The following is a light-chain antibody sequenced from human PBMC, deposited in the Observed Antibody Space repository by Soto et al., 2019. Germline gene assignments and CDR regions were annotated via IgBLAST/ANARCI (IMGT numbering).Light chain of an antibody. Sequence: DIVMTQSPDSLAVSLGERATINCKSSQSVLYSSNNKNYLAWYQQKPGQPPKLLIYWASTRESGVPDRFSGSGSGTDFTLTITSLQAEDVAVYYCQQYYDTPYTFGQGTKLXIK. CDR3: QQYYDTPYT. CDR1: QSVLYSSNNKNY. J-gene: IGKJ2*01. V-gene: IGKV4-1*01. CDR2: WAS.